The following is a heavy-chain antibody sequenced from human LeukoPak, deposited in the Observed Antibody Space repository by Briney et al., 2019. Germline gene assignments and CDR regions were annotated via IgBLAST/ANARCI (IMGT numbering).Heavy chain of an antibody. CDR2: TYYRSKWYT. Sequence: SQTLSLTCAISGDTVSNTRSAWNWIRQSPSRGLEWLGRTYYRSKWYTDYAVSVKSRITINPDTSKNQFSLHLNSVTPEDTAVYYCARVNSWTEEPDTGFDYWGQGTLVTVSS. CDR1: GDTVSNTRSA. CDR3: ARVNSWTEEPDTGFDY. J-gene: IGHJ4*02. V-gene: IGHV6-1*01. D-gene: IGHD1-14*01.